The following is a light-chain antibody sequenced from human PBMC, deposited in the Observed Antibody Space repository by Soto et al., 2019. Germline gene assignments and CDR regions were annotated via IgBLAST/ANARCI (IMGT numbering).Light chain of an antibody. Sequence: EKVMTQSPAPPSLSPGGKATPSRRARQSVSSNLAWYQQKPGQAPRLLIYGASTRATGIPARFSGSGSGTEFTLTISSLQSEDFAVYYCQHYNNWPPYTFGQGTKVDIK. CDR3: QHYNNWPPYT. J-gene: IGKJ2*01. CDR2: GAS. V-gene: IGKV3-15*01. CDR1: QSVSSN.